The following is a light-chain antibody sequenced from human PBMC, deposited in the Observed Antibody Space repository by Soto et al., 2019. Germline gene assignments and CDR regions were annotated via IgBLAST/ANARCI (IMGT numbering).Light chain of an antibody. J-gene: IGKJ1*01. CDR2: ATS. Sequence: EIELTQSPGTLSLSPGERATLSCRASQSVSRTYLAWYQQKPVQAPRLLIYATSSRATGIPDRFSGSGSGTDFTLTISRLEPEDFAVYYCQQYGRSGTFGQGTKVDNK. V-gene: IGKV3-20*01. CDR1: QSVSRTY. CDR3: QQYGRSGT.